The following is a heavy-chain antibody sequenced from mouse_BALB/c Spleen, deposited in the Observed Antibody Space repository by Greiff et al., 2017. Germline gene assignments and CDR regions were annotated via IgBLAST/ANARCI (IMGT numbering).Heavy chain of an antibody. CDR2: ISSGSSTI. Sequence: DVMLVESGGGLVQPGGSRKLSCAASGFTFSSFGMHWVRQAPEKGLEWVAYISSGSSTIYYADTVKGRFTISRDNPKNTLFLQMTSLRSEDTAMYYCARTLDYAYAMDYWGQGTSVTVSS. J-gene: IGHJ4*01. D-gene: IGHD2-4*01. CDR3: ARTLDYAYAMDY. CDR1: GFTFSSFG. V-gene: IGHV5-17*02.